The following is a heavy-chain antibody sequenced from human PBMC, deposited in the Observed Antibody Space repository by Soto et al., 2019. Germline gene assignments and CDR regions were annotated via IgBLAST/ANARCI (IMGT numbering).Heavy chain of an antibody. Sequence: LRLSCAASGFAFSSYWMHWVRQAPGKGLVWVSRMNEDGGTTDYADSVKGRFTISRDNAKNTLYLQMNSLRVEDTAVYYCASDLSGRADVWGQGTTVTVSS. CDR3: ASDLSGRADV. V-gene: IGHV3-74*01. CDR1: GFAFSSYW. CDR2: MNEDGGTT. D-gene: IGHD3-10*01. J-gene: IGHJ6*02.